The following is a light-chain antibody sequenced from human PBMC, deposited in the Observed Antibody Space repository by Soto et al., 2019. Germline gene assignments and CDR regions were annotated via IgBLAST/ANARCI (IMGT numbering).Light chain of an antibody. J-gene: IGKJ5*01. V-gene: IGKV3-20*01. CDR2: GTS. Sequence: IALTQSPATLSFSPGERATLPCRASQSVKSSYLAWYQHKPGQAPRLLIYGTSSRATGIPDRFSGSGSGTDFTLTISRLEPEDFAVYYCQQYGRSITFGQGTRLEIK. CDR3: QQYGRSIT. CDR1: QSVKSSY.